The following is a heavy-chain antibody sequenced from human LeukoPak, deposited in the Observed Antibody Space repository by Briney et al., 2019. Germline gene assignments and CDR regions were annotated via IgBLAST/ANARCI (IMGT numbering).Heavy chain of an antibody. CDR1: GYSISSGYY. V-gene: IGHV4-38-2*02. CDR2: IYHSGST. CDR3: VRRSSPINWFDP. J-gene: IGHJ5*02. Sequence: SETLSLTCTVSGYSISSGYYWGWIRQPPGKGLEWIGSIYHSGSTYYNPSLKSRVNIPVDTSKNQFSLKLSSVTAADTAVYYCVRRSSPINWFDPWGQGTLVTVSS.